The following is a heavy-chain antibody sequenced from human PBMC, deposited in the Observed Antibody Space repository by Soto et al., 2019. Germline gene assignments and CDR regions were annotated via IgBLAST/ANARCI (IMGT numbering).Heavy chain of an antibody. J-gene: IGHJ6*02. CDR1: GFTFSGDA. CDR2: ISHDESNR. Sequence: QVQLVESGGGVVQPGRSLRLSCAASGFTFSGDAMHCVRQAPGKGLEWVAFISHDESNRRYADSVKGRFSISRDNSKNMLYLQMNSLRPEDTAVYYCPRVGLSNRWTEALDVWGHGTTVTVSS. CDR3: PRVGLSNRWTEALDV. V-gene: IGHV3-30-3*01. D-gene: IGHD2-15*01.